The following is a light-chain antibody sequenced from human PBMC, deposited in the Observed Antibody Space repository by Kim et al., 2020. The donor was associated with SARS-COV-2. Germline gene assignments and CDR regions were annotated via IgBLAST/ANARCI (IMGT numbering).Light chain of an antibody. V-gene: IGLV3-1*01. CDR3: QAWDSSTAVV. CDR1: KLGDKY. J-gene: IGLJ2*01. CDR2: QDS. Sequence: VSPGQTASITCSGDKLGDKYACWYQQKPGQSPVLVIYQDSKRPSGIPERFSGSNFGNTATLTISGTQAMDEADYYCQAWDSSTAVVFGGGTKLTVL.